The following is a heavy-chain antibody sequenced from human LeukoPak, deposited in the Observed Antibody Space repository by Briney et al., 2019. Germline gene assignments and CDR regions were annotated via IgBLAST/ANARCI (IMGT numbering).Heavy chain of an antibody. CDR2: ISSSSYI. V-gene: IGHV3-21*01. CDR3: ARATKTGDLNFDY. D-gene: IGHD7-27*01. Sequence: GGSLRLSCAASGFTFSSYSMNWVRQAPGKGLEWVSSISSSSYIYYADSVKGRFTISRDNAKNSLYLQMNSLRAEDTAVYYCARATKTGDLNFDYWGQGTLVTVSS. CDR1: GFTFSSYS. J-gene: IGHJ4*02.